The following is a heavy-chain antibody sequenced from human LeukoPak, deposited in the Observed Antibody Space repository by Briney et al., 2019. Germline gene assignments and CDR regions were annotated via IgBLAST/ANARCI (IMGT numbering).Heavy chain of an antibody. CDR3: ARPGPVMASATGAFDI. CDR1: GGSISSSSYY. Sequence: SETLSLTCTVSGGSISSSSYYWGWIRQPPGKGLEWIGTIYYSGNTYYNPSLKSRVTISVDTSKNQFSLKLSSVTAADTAVYYCARPGPVMASATGAFDIWGQGTMVTVSS. D-gene: IGHD2-15*01. V-gene: IGHV4-39*01. CDR2: IYYSGNT. J-gene: IGHJ3*02.